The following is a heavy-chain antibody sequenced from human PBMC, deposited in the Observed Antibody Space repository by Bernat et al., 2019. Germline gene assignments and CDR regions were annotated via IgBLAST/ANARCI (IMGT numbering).Heavy chain of an antibody. Sequence: EVQLVESGGGLVQPGGSLRLSCAASGFTFSSYEMNWVRQAPGKGLEWVSYISSSGSTIYYADSVKGRFTISRDNAKNSPYLQMNSLRAEDTAVYYCARSGPARGYSGYDFYYWGQGTLVTVSS. CDR3: ARSGPARGYSGYDFYY. D-gene: IGHD5-12*01. CDR1: GFTFSSYE. J-gene: IGHJ4*02. CDR2: ISSSGSTI. V-gene: IGHV3-48*03.